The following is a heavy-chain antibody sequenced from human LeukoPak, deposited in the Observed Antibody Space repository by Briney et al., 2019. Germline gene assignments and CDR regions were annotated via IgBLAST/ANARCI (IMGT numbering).Heavy chain of an antibody. V-gene: IGHV4-39*01. CDR3: ARAGYSSGWYDYFDY. CDR2: INYGGFT. CDR1: GGSITSSTYY. J-gene: IGHJ4*02. Sequence: PSETLSLTCTVSGGSITSSTYYWGWIRQPPGKGLEWIGSINYGGFTYYSASLKSRVTMSVDTSKNQFSLNLSSVTAADAAVYYCARAGYSSGWYDYFDYWGQGTLVTVSS. D-gene: IGHD6-19*01.